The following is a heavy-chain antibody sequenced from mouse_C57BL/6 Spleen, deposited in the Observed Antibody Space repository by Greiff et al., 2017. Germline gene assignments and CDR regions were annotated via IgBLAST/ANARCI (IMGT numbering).Heavy chain of an antibody. J-gene: IGHJ4*01. CDR3: AIIRGSGYNYAMDY. D-gene: IGHD3-2*02. CDR1: GYTFTSYW. V-gene: IGHV1-74*01. CDR2: IHPSDSDT. Sequence: QVQLQQPGAELVKPGASVKVSCKASGYTFTSYWMHWVKQRPGQGLEWIGRIHPSDSDTNYNQKFKGKATLTVDKSYSTAYMQLSSLTSEDSAVYYCAIIRGSGYNYAMDYWGQGTSVTVSS.